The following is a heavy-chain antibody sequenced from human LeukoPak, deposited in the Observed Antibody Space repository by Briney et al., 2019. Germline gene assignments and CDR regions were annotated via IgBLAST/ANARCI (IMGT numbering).Heavy chain of an antibody. CDR1: GFTFWSIW. V-gene: IGHV3-7*01. Sequence: GSLILSCATSGFTFWSIWMSWVRHASGRGVEWVSNIKPDGSAEYYAASVKGRFTVSRDNAKNSLYLQMNNLRAEDTAVYYCARANNSSWHNWGQGTLVTVSS. J-gene: IGHJ4*02. CDR2: IKPDGSAE. CDR3: ARANNSSWHN. D-gene: IGHD6-13*01.